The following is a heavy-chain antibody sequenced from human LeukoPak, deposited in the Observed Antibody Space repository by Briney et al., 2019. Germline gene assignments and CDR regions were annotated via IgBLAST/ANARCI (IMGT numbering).Heavy chain of an antibody. D-gene: IGHD3-16*01. J-gene: IGHJ5*02. CDR2: IIPIFGTA. V-gene: IGHV1-69*01. Sequence: SVKVSCKASGGTLSSYAIRWVRRAPGQGLEWMGGIIPIFGTANYAQKFQGRVTITADESTSTAYMELSSLRSEDTAVYYCARTLIASRRWFDPWGQGTLVTVSS. CDR1: GGTLSSYA. CDR3: ARTLIASRRWFDP.